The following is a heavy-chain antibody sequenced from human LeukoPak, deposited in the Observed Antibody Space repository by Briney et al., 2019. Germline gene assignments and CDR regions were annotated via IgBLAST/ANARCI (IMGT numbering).Heavy chain of an antibody. J-gene: IGHJ4*02. CDR2: IYYSGST. CDR3: ARRSGSYYATHFDY. Sequence: SETLSLTCTVSGGSISSYYWSWIRQPPGKGLEWIGYIYYSGSTNYNPSLKSRITISVDTSKNQFSLKLSSVTAADTAVYYCARRSGSYYATHFDYWGQGTLVTVSS. V-gene: IGHV4-59*01. D-gene: IGHD1-26*01. CDR1: GGSISSYY.